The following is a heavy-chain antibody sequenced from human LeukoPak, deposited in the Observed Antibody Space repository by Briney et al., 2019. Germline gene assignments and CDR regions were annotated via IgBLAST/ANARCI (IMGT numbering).Heavy chain of an antibody. J-gene: IGHJ4*02. V-gene: IGHV3-30*04. CDR3: ARDQLAYSGYDALFDY. CDR2: ISYDGSNK. D-gene: IGHD5-12*01. CDR1: GFTFNSYA. Sequence: GGSLRLSCAASGFTFNSYAIHWVRQAPGKGLEWVAVISYDGSNKYYADSVKGRFTISRDNSKNTLYLQLNSLRPEDTAVYYCARDQLAYSGYDALFDYWGQGTLVTVSS.